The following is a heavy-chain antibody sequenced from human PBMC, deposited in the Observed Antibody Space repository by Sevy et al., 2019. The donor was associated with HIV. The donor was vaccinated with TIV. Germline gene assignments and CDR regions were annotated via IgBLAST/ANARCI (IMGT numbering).Heavy chain of an antibody. CDR1: GFTFTNAW. D-gene: IGHD3-22*01. CDR2: IRGKANNYAT. CDR3: SIYYDIRAFDS. V-gene: IGHV3-73*01. Sequence: GGSLRLSCAASGFTFTNAWMNWVRQASGKGLEWLGRIRGKANNYATAYAASVKDRFSISRNDLKDTAYLQMNSLRTEDAAMYYCSIYYDIRAFDSWGQGTQVTVSS. J-gene: IGHJ4*02.